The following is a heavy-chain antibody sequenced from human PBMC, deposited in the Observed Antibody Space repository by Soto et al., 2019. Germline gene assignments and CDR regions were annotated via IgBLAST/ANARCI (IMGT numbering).Heavy chain of an antibody. CDR2: INAYNGNT. CDR1: GYTFTSYY. J-gene: IGHJ4*02. CDR3: ARDRKGDY. Sequence: QVQLVQSGAEVKMPRASVKVSCKTSGYTFTSYYINWVRQAPGQGLEWMGWINAYNGNTNYAQKLQGRVTMTTDTSTNTAYMELRSLRSDDTAFYYCARDRKGDYWGQGTLVTVSS. V-gene: IGHV1-18*04.